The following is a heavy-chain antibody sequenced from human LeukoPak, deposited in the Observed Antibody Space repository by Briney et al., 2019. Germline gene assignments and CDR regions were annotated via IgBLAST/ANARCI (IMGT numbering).Heavy chain of an antibody. CDR2: ISSSATTM. Sequence: GGSLRLSCAASGFTFSSYAMSWVRQAPGKGLEWVSYISSSATTMYYADSVKDRFIISRDNAKNSLFLQMNSLRAEDTAVYYCARGDYDKYGMDVWGQGTLVTVSS. CDR1: GFTFSSYA. J-gene: IGHJ6*02. CDR3: ARGDYDKYGMDV. V-gene: IGHV3-48*04.